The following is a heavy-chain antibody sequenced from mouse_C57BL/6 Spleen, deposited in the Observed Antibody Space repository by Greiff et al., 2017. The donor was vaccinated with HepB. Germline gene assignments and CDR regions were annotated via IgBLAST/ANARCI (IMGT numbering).Heavy chain of an antibody. D-gene: IGHD1-1*01. Sequence: EVQLQQSGAELVRPGASVKLSCTASGFNIKDDYMHWVKQRPEQGLEWIGWIDPENGDTEYASKFQGKATITADTSSNTAYLQLSSLTSEDTAVYYCTIGSSYWYFDVWGTGTTVTVSS. V-gene: IGHV14-4*01. CDR2: IDPENGDT. J-gene: IGHJ1*03. CDR1: GFNIKDDY. CDR3: TIGSSYWYFDV.